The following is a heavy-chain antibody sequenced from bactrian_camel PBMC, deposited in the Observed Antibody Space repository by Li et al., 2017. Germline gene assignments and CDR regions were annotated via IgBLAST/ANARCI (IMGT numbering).Heavy chain of an antibody. CDR3: ATDPEELDIVRVITAPVAEDDFAY. CDR1: GFTFSTYA. V-gene: IGHV3S40*01. CDR2: INSGGSST. Sequence: VQLVESGGGLVQPGGSLRLSCTASGFTFSTYAMSWIRQAPGKGLEWVSAINSGGSSTYYADSVKGRFTISRDNAKNTLYLQMNSLKTEDTAVYYCATDPEELDIVRVITAPVAEDDFAYWGQGTQVTVS. J-gene: IGHJ6*01. D-gene: IGHD3*01.